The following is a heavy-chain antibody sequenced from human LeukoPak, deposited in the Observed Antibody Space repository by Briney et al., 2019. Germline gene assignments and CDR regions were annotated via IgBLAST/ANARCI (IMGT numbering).Heavy chain of an antibody. D-gene: IGHD6-13*01. J-gene: IGHJ4*02. CDR3: ARGGAAAAAPDY. Sequence: PGGSLRLSCAASGFTFSSYSMNWVRQAPGKGLEWVSSISSSSSYIYYADSVKGRFTISRDNAKNSLYLQMNSLRAEDTAVYYCARGGAAAAAPDYWGQGTLVTVSS. CDR1: GFTFSSYS. CDR2: ISSSSSYI. V-gene: IGHV3-21*01.